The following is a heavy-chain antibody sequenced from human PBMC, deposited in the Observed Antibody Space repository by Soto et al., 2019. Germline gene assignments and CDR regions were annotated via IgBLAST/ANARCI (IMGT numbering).Heavy chain of an antibody. CDR1: GFTFSSYA. D-gene: IGHD3-10*01. V-gene: IGHV3-23*01. J-gene: IGHJ4*02. CDR3: AKDPNVLLWFVELFDTPHYLDY. CDR2: ISGSGGST. Sequence: EVQLLESGGGLVQPGGSLRLSCAASGFTFSSYAMSWVRQAPGKGLEWVSRISGSGGSTYYADSVKGRFTISRDNSKNTLYLQLHSLRAEDTAVYYCAKDPNVLLWFVELFDTPHYLDYWGQGTLVTVCS.